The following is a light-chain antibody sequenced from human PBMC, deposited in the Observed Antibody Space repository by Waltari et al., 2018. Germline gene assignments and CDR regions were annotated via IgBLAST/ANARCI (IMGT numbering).Light chain of an antibody. Sequence: QSPLNQPASVSGSPGQSITISRTGTSSAVGGYNYVSWYQQHPGKAPKLMIYEVSNRPSGVSNRFSGSKSGNTASLTISGLQAEDEADYYCSSYTSSSTGVFGTGTKVTVL. CDR2: EVS. CDR3: SSYTSSSTGV. V-gene: IGLV2-14*01. J-gene: IGLJ1*01. CDR1: SSAVGGYNY.